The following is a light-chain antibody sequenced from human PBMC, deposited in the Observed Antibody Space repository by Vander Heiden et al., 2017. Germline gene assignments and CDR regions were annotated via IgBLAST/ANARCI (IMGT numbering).Light chain of an antibody. Sequence: DIVLTQSPDSLAVSLGERATINCKSSQSVLSSFNSKNYLAWFRQKPRQPPELLMYWASTRESGVPDRFSGSGSGTDFTLTISNMQAEDVAVYYCEQHSTKTFGQGTKVEIK. CDR2: WAS. CDR3: EQHSTKT. V-gene: IGKV4-1*01. CDR1: QSVLSSFNSKNY. J-gene: IGKJ1*01.